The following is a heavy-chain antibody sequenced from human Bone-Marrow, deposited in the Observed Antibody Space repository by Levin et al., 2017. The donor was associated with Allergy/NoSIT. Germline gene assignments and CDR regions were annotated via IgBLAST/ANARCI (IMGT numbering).Heavy chain of an antibody. Sequence: SQTLSLTCTVSGDSISSNIYYWGWLRQPPGKGLEWIGSVLYSGSAYYNPSFKTRVTIAVATAKNQFSLKLASVTAADTAVYYCAREGTRRSSWHYSWGQGTLVTVSS. CDR2: VLYSGSA. CDR1: GDSISSNIYY. J-gene: IGHJ4*02. V-gene: IGHV4-39*02. D-gene: IGHD6-13*01. CDR3: AREGTRRSSWHYS.